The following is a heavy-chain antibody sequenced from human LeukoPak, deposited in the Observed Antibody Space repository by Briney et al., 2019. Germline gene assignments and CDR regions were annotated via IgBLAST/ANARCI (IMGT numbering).Heavy chain of an antibody. CDR1: GGSMSSYY. J-gene: IGHJ5*02. CDR2: IYYSGST. CDR3: ARRGSSWYVSWFDP. V-gene: IGHV4-59*08. Sequence: SETLSLTCTVCGGSMSSYYWRWIRQPPGKGVEGVGYIYYSGSTNYTPSLKSRVTISVDTSKNQFSLKLSSVTAADTAVYYCARRGSSWYVSWFDPWGQGTLVTVSS. D-gene: IGHD6-13*01.